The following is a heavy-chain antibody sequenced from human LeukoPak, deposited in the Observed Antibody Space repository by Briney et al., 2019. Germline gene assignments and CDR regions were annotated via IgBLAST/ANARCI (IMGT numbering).Heavy chain of an antibody. V-gene: IGHV3-11*01. D-gene: IGHD3-22*01. Sequence: GGSLRLSCAASGFTFSDYYMSWIRQAPGKGLEWISYISSSGSTIYYADSVKGRFTISRDNAKNSLYLQMNSLRAEDTAVYYCARGEHHYDSSAYYYFDYWGQGTLVTVSS. CDR1: GFTFSDYY. J-gene: IGHJ4*02. CDR2: ISSSGSTI. CDR3: ARGEHHYDSSAYYYFDY.